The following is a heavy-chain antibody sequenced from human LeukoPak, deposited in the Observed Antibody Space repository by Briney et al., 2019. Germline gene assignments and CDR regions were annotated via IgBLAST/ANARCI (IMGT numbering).Heavy chain of an antibody. D-gene: IGHD6-13*01. CDR2: ISGYNANT. CDR3: ARGVGITVADSFDP. CDR1: GYSFSNYG. Sequence: ASVKVSCKASGYSFSNYGITWVRQAPGQGLEWMGWISGYNANTNYAQKFQGRVTMTTDTSTSTVYMEVRGLRSDDTAMYYCARGVGITVADSFDPWGQGTLVTVSS. V-gene: IGHV1-18*01. J-gene: IGHJ5*02.